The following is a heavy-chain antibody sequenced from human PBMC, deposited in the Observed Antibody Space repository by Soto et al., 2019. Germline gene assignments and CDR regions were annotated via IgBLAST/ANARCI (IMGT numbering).Heavy chain of an antibody. CDR3: AREYYYDSSGYYKYYFDY. Sequence: ASVKVSCKTSGYIFISNALHWVRQAPGQRLEWMGSINTGNGNTKYSQKFQDRVTITRDTSATTAYMELSSLRSEDTAVYYCAREYYYDSSGYYKYYFDYWGQGTLVTVSS. J-gene: IGHJ4*02. CDR2: INTGNGNT. V-gene: IGHV1-3*04. CDR1: GYIFISNA. D-gene: IGHD3-22*01.